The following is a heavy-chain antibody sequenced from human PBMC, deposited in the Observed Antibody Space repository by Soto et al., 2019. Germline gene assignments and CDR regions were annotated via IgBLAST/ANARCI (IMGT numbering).Heavy chain of an antibody. CDR1: GLTVSVDS. CDR2: FYNTGFI. J-gene: IGHJ5*02. CDR3: AGHDWLDP. V-gene: IGHV3-53*01. Sequence: GGSLRLSCAASGLTVSVDSMIWVRQAPGKGLEWVSLFYNTGFIHYADSVKGRFTISRDNSKNTLYLQMNSLRAEDTAVYFCAGHDWLDPWGQGTLVTVSS.